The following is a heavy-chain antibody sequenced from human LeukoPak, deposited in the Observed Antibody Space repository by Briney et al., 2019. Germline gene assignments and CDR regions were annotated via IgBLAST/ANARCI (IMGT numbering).Heavy chain of an antibody. CDR1: GFTFSSYA. CDR2: ISGSGGST. V-gene: IGHV3-23*01. Sequence: PGGSLRLSCAAPGFTFSSYAMSWVRQAPGKGLEWVSAISGSGGSTYYADSVKGRFTISRDNAKNSLYLQMNSLRAEDTAVYYCARGRAPPAVYCSSTSCPPTRFDYWGQGTLVTVSS. J-gene: IGHJ4*02. CDR3: ARGRAPPAVYCSSTSCPPTRFDY. D-gene: IGHD2-2*01.